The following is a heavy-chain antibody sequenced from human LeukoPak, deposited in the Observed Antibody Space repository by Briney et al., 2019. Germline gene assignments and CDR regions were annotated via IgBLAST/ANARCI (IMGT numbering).Heavy chain of an antibody. CDR1: GFTFSSYG. J-gene: IGHJ6*03. CDR3: ARDLKRRVPAAYYYYMDV. V-gene: IGHV3-30*03. CDR2: ISYDGSNK. D-gene: IGHD2-2*01. Sequence: GGSLRLSCAASGFTFSSYGMHWVRQAPGKGLEWVAVISYDGSNKYYADSVKGRFTISRDNSKNTLYLQMNSLRAEDTAVYYCARDLKRRVPAAYYYYMDVWGKGTTVTVSS.